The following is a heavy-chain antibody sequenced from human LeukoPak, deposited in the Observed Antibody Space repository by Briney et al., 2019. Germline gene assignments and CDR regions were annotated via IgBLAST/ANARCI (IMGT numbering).Heavy chain of an antibody. CDR2: INYSGGA. V-gene: IGHV4-31*03. CDR1: GGSISSGGYY. CDR3: ARNFDL. Sequence: SETLSLTCTVSGGSISSGGYYWTWIRQHPGKGLEWIGYINYSGGAYYNPSLKSRVTISVDTSKNHFSLKLSSVTAADTAVYYCARNFDLWGRGTLVTVSS. J-gene: IGHJ2*01.